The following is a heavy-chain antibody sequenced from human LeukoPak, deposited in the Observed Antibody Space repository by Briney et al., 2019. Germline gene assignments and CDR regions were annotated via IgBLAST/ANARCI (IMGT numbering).Heavy chain of an antibody. CDR3: ARYGITIVRGGKYYFDS. V-gene: IGHV4-59*08. D-gene: IGHD3-10*01. CDR2: IHCSGTT. CDR1: GGSISGYF. J-gene: IGHJ4*02. Sequence: SETLSLTCTVSGGSISGYFWSWIRQPPGKGLEWIGYIHCSGTTNYNPSLNSRVTISVDTSKNQFSLRLSSVTAADTAVYYCARYGITIVRGGKYYFDSWGQGNLVTVSS.